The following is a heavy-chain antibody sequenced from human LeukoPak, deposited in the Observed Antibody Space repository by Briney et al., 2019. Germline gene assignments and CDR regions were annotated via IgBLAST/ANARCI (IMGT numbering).Heavy chain of an antibody. CDR3: ARGVPYWTVTGFYGVDV. CDR2: IWYDGTNK. V-gene: IGHV3-33*01. Sequence: AGGSLRLSCAASGFTFSNYGMHWVRQAPGKGLEWVAVIWYDGTNKYYADSVKGRFTISRDDSKKTLYLQMNSLRAEDTAVYYCARGVPYWTVTGFYGVDVWGQGTTVTVSS. J-gene: IGHJ6*02. D-gene: IGHD4-17*01. CDR1: GFTFSNYG.